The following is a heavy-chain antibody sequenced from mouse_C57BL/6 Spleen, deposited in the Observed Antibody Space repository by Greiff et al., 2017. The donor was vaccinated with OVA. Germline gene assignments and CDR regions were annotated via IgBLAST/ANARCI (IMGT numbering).Heavy chain of an antibody. Sequence: EVKLMESGGGLVKPGGSLKLSCAASGFTFSDYGMHWVRQAPEKGLEWVAYISSGSSTIYYADTVKGRFTISRDNAKNTLFLQMTSLRSEDTAIYYCARFYYGSSYAMDYWGQGTSVTVSS. D-gene: IGHD1-1*01. CDR2: ISSGSSTI. CDR3: ARFYYGSSYAMDY. CDR1: GFTFSDYG. V-gene: IGHV5-17*01. J-gene: IGHJ4*01.